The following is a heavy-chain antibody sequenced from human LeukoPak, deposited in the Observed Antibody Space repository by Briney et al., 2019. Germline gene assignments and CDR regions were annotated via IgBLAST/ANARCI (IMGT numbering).Heavy chain of an antibody. D-gene: IGHD6-19*01. CDR2: ISPYNGNT. CDR1: GYTFTSYG. V-gene: IGHV1-18*01. Sequence: WASVKVSCKASGYTFTSYGISWVRQAPGQGLEWMGWISPYNGNTNYAQKLQGRVTVTTDTSTSTAYMDLRSLRSDDTAVYYCARGIAVAVRFDYWGQGTLVTVSS. J-gene: IGHJ4*02. CDR3: ARGIAVAVRFDY.